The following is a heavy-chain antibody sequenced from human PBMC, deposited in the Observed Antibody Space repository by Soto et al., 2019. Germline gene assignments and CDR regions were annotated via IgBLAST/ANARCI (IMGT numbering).Heavy chain of an antibody. V-gene: IGHV6-1*01. CDR1: GDSVSSNSAA. Sequence: SQTLSLTCAISGDSVSSNSAACNWIRQSPSRGLEWLGRTYYRSKWYNDYAVSVKSRITINPDTSKNQFSLQLNSVTPEDTAVYYCARVGREYSSSSKGFDYWGQGTLVTSPQ. J-gene: IGHJ4*02. CDR3: ARVGREYSSSSKGFDY. CDR2: TYYRSKWYN. D-gene: IGHD6-6*01.